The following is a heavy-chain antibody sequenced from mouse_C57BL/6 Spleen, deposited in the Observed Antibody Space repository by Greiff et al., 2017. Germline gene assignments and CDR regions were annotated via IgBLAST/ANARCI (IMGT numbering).Heavy chain of an antibody. CDR2: IWSGGST. CDR3: AKSRQGFAY. CDR1: GFSLTSYG. D-gene: IGHD6-1*01. V-gene: IGHV2-5*01. Sequence: VMLVESGPGLVQPSQSLSITCTVSGFSLTSYGVHWVRQSPGQGLEWLGVIWSGGSTDYNAAFMSRLNITKDNAKSQVFFKMNSLQADDTAIYYCAKSRQGFAYWGQGTLVTVSA. J-gene: IGHJ3*01.